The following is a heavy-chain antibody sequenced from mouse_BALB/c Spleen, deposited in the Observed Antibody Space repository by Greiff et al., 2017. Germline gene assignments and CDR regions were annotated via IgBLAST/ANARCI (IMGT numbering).Heavy chain of an antibody. Sequence: QVQLQQPGAELVMPGASVKMSCKASGYTFTDYWMHWVKQRPGQGLEWIGAIDTSDSYTSYNQKFKGKATLTVDESSSTAYLQLSSLTSEDTAVYYCARSGHLAYWGQGTLVTVSA. CDR1: GYTFTDYW. CDR2: IDTSDSYT. CDR3: ARSGHLAY. V-gene: IGHV1-69*01. D-gene: IGHD6-1*01. J-gene: IGHJ3*01.